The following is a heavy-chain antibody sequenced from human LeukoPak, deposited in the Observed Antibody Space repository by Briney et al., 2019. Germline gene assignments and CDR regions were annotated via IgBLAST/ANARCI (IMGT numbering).Heavy chain of an antibody. V-gene: IGHV4-39*01. CDR3: ARRGDGYYSNFDY. CDR2: VYYSGNT. D-gene: IGHD5-24*01. CDR1: GGSISSSLYY. J-gene: IGHJ4*02. Sequence: TLFLTCTVSGGSISSSLYYWGWIRQPAGKGLEWIGNVYYSGNTHYNPSLKSRDTVSVDTSKHQFSLKLNSVTAADTAVYYCARRGDGYYSNFDYWSQGILVSVSS.